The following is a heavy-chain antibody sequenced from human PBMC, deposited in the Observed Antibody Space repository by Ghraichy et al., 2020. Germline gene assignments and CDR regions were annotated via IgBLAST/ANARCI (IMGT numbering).Heavy chain of an antibody. V-gene: IGHV3-64D*06. D-gene: IGHD4-17*01. CDR1: GFTFSTTA. CDR2: ISPNGGDT. Sequence: GGSLRLSCSASGFTFSTTAMHWIRQGPGKTLEYASAISPNGGDTYYADSVKGRFSISRDNTKNTVYLQMSSLRVDDTAVYYCVKDPSTVTVFDSWGQGTLVTVSS. CDR3: VKDPSTVTVFDS. J-gene: IGHJ4*02.